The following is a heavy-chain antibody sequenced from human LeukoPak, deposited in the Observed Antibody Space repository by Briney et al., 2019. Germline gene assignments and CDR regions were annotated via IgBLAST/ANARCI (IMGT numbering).Heavy chain of an antibody. CDR3: ARHLTTYSYGY. D-gene: IGHD5-18*01. Sequence: GASVKVSCKASGYTFTSYGISWVRQAPGQGLEWMGWISAYNGNTNYAQKIQGRVTMTTDTSTSTAYMELWSLRSDDTAVYYCARHLTTYSYGYWGQGTLVTVSS. V-gene: IGHV1-18*01. CDR1: GYTFTSYG. CDR2: ISAYNGNT. J-gene: IGHJ4*02.